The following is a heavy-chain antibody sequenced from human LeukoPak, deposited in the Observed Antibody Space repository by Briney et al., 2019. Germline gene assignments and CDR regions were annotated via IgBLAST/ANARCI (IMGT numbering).Heavy chain of an antibody. Sequence: PSETLSLTCAVSGYSIRSSYHWGWIRQPPVKGLEWIGRIHHSGTNYSNPSLKSRITTSVDTSKNQFSLKVTSVTASDTAVYYCARHEDYYSSTGTVDSWGQGILITVSS. V-gene: IGHV4-38-2*01. J-gene: IGHJ5*01. CDR1: GYSIRSSYH. D-gene: IGHD1-1*01. CDR3: ARHEDYYSSTGTVDS. CDR2: IHHSGTN.